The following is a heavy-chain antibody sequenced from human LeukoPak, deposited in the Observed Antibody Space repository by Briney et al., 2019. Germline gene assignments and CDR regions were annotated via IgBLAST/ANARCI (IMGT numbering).Heavy chain of an antibody. CDR1: GYTFTSYY. D-gene: IGHD3-3*01. CDR3: ARGFLEWLPYYYGMDV. V-gene: IGHV1-69*04. J-gene: IGHJ6*02. CDR2: IIPILGIA. Sequence: SVKVSCKASGYTFTSYYMHWVRQAPGQGLEWMGRIIPILGIANYAQKFQGRVTITADKSTSTAYMELSSLRSEDTAVYYCARGFLEWLPYYYGMDVWGQGTTVTVSS.